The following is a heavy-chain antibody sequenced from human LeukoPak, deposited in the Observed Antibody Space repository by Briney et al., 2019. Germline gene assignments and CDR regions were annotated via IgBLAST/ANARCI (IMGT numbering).Heavy chain of an antibody. CDR1: GFTFSSYW. Sequence: GGSLRLSCAASGFTFSSYWMHWVRQAPGKGLVWVSRINSDGSSTSYADSVKGRFTVSRDNSKNTLYLQMKSLRAEDTAVYYCAKGGGYEAQYYYYYLDVWGKGTTVTISS. CDR3: AKGGGYEAQYYYYYLDV. V-gene: IGHV3-74*01. J-gene: IGHJ6*03. D-gene: IGHD5-12*01. CDR2: INSDGSST.